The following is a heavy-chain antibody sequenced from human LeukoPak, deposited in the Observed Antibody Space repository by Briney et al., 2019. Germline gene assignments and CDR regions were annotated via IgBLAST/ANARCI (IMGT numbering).Heavy chain of an antibody. CDR1: GFTFSRYA. Sequence: PGGSLRLSCAASGFTFSRYAMSWVRQAPGKGLQWVSSISDAGGTIYYADSVKGRFTISRDSSKSTLYLQMDSLRAEDTALYYCATDLRGSGFNWFDPWGQGTLVTVSS. V-gene: IGHV3-23*01. CDR3: ATDLRGSGFNWFDP. D-gene: IGHD3-10*01. CDR2: ISDAGGTI. J-gene: IGHJ5*02.